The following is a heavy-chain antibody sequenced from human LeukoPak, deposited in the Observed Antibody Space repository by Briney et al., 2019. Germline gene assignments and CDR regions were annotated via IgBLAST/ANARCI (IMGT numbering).Heavy chain of an antibody. CDR2: IKPSGGCT. V-gene: IGHV1-46*01. J-gene: IGHJ1*01. Sequence: ASVKVSCKASVYTFTNYYVHWVRQAPGQGLEWMGIIKPSGGCTSYALKFQGRVTMTRDTSTSTAYMELSSLRSEDTAVYYCARDHFDSSGYYYLLGYFEHWGQGTLVTVS. CDR3: ARDHFDSSGYYYLLGYFEH. D-gene: IGHD3-22*01. CDR1: VYTFTNYY.